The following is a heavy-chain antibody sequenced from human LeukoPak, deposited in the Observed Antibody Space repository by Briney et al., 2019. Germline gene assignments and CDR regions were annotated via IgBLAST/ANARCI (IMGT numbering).Heavy chain of an antibody. CDR3: AGLAGTGYYYYYMGV. J-gene: IGHJ6*03. CDR2: INWNGGST. D-gene: IGHD6-19*01. CDR1: GFTFDDYG. Sequence: GGSLRLSCAASGFTFDDYGMSWVRQAPGKGLEWVSGINWNGGSTGYADSVKGRFTISRDNAKNSLYLQMNSLRAEDTALYYCAGLAGTGYYYYYMGVWGKGTTVTVSS. V-gene: IGHV3-20*04.